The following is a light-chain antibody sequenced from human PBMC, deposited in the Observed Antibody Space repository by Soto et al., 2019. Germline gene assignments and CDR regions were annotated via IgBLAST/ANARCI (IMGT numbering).Light chain of an antibody. CDR3: QQYNIWPSIT. CDR1: QSVSSY. V-gene: IGKV3-15*01. CDR2: GAS. J-gene: IGKJ5*01. Sequence: EIVMTQSPATLSVSPGERATLSCRASQSVSSYLAWYQQKPCQAHRLLIYGASTRATGIPARFSGSGSGTEFTLTISSLQSEDFAVYYCQQYNIWPSITFGQGTRLEIK.